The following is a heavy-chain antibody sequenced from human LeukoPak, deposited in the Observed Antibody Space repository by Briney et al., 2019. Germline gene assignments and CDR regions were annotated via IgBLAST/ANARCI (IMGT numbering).Heavy chain of an antibody. CDR2: IYSSIGT. J-gene: IGHJ4*02. V-gene: IGHV3-53*01. CDR3: AKDDGLTGIDY. CDR1: GSTVSSNY. D-gene: IGHD7-27*01. Sequence: GGSLRLSCAASGSTVSSNYMSWVRQAPGKGLEWVSVIYSSIGTDYADSVKGRFTISRDNSKNTVYLQMNSLRAEDTAVYYCAKDDGLTGIDYWGQGSLVTVSS.